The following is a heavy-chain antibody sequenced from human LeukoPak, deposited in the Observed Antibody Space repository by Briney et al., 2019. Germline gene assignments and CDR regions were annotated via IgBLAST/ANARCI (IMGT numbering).Heavy chain of an antibody. Sequence: ASVKVSCKVSGYTLTELSMHWVRQAPGKGLEWMGGFDPEDGETIYAQKFQGRVTMTEDTSTDTAYMELSSLRSEDTAVYYCATGPDPYYYGSGSYLSGMDVWGQGTLVTVSS. CDR1: GYTLTELS. CDR2: FDPEDGET. D-gene: IGHD3-10*01. V-gene: IGHV1-24*01. J-gene: IGHJ4*02. CDR3: ATGPDPYYYGSGSYLSGMDV.